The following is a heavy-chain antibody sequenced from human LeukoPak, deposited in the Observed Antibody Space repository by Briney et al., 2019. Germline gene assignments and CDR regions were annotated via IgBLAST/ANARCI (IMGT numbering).Heavy chain of an antibody. CDR1: RFTFSRYN. D-gene: IGHD3-10*01. Sequence: GGSLRLSCAASRFTFSRYNMNWVRQAPGKGLEWVSSISSSSSYIYYADSVKGRFTISRDNAKNSLYLQMNSLRAEDTALYYCARGRNYYGSGSYLFFDYWGQGTLVTVSS. CDR2: ISSSSSYI. J-gene: IGHJ4*02. V-gene: IGHV3-21*04. CDR3: ARGRNYYGSGSYLFFDY.